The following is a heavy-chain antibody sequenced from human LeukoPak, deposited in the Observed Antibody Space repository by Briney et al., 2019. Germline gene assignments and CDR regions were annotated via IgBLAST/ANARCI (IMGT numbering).Heavy chain of an antibody. D-gene: IGHD1-7*01. V-gene: IGHV3-33*01. CDR3: LREVDWKYAFDY. CDR1: GFTFSTFV. CDR2: IRPDGSHI. Sequence: GSLRLSCAASGFTFSTFVMRWVRQAPGKGLEWVAVIRPDGSHISYVDPVKGRFTISRDNSNNMLYLQMSSLRAEDTALYYCLREVDWKYAFDYWGRGTLVTVSS. J-gene: IGHJ4*02.